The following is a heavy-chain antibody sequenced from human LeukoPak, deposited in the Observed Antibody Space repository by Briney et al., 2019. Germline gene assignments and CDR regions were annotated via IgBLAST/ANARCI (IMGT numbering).Heavy chain of an antibody. V-gene: IGHV3-23*01. CDR1: GFTFSSYA. D-gene: IGHD3/OR15-3a*01. J-gene: IGHJ4*02. CDR2: ISGSGGST. Sequence: GGSLRLSCAASGFTFSSYAMSWVRQAPGKGLEWVSAISGSGGSTYYADSVKGRFTISRDNSKNTLYLQMNSLRSDDTAVYYCARALMDFPFDYWGQGTLVTVSS. CDR3: ARALMDFPFDY.